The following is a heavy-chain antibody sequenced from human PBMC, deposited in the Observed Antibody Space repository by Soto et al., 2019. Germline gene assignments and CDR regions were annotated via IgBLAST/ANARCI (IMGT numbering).Heavy chain of an antibody. V-gene: IGHV1-18*01. Sequence: SVKVSCKDSGRTYGSYASSWVRQAPGQGLEWMGWINPYNGTTNYAQKFQGRVTMTTETSTSTAYMALRRLRSDDSAVYYWAREPVAGTYFEYWGQGTLVNVS. CDR2: INPYNGTT. CDR1: GRTYGSYA. CDR3: AREPVAGTYFEY. D-gene: IGHD6-19*01. J-gene: IGHJ4*02.